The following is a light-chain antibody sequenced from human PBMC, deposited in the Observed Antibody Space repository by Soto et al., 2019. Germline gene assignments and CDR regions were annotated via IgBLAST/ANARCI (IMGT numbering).Light chain of an antibody. V-gene: IGKV1-12*01. Sequence: DIQMTQSPSSVSASVGDRVTIACRASQDISRRLASYQQKPGKAPRLLIHGASILHSGVPSRFTASGSGTDFAITIGSLQPEDFATYYCQQANSFPYTFGQGTKLEIK. CDR1: QDISRR. J-gene: IGKJ2*01. CDR3: QQANSFPYT. CDR2: GAS.